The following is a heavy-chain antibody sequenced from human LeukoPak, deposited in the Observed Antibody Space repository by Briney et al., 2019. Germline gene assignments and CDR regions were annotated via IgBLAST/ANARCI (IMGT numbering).Heavy chain of an antibody. CDR3: AVLGYSSGWPRDWYFDL. CDR2: ISAYNGNT. J-gene: IGHJ2*01. D-gene: IGHD6-19*01. V-gene: IGHV1-18*01. CDR1: GYTFTSYG. Sequence: EASVKVSCKASGYTFTSYGISWVRPAPGQGLEWMGWISAYNGNTNYAQKLQGRVTMTTDTSTSTAYMELRSLRSDDTAVYYCAVLGYSSGWPRDWYFDLWGRGTLVTVSS.